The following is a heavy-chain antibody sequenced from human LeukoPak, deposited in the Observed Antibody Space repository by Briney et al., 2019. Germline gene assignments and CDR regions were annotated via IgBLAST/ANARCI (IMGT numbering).Heavy chain of an antibody. Sequence: ASVKVSCKASGYTFTTFGISWVRQAPGQGLEWMGIINPSGGSTSYAQKFQGRVTMTRDMSTSTVYMELSSLRSEDTAVYYCARGYCSSTSCYKLGDNWFDPWGQGTLVTVSS. D-gene: IGHD2-2*02. CDR1: GYTFTTFG. V-gene: IGHV1-46*01. J-gene: IGHJ5*02. CDR2: INPSGGST. CDR3: ARGYCSSTSCYKLGDNWFDP.